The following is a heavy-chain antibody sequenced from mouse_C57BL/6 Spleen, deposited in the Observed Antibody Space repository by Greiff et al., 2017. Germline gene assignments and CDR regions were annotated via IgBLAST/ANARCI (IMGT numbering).Heavy chain of an antibody. CDR1: GFTFSSYA. V-gene: IGHV5-4*01. CDR3: AREKNYGSSQYYFDY. CDR2: ISDGGSYT. D-gene: IGHD1-1*01. Sequence: EVNLVESGGGLVKPGGSLKLSCAASGFTFSSYAMSWVRQTPEKRLEWVATISDGGSYTYYPDNVKGRFTISRDNAKNNLYLQMSHLKSEDTAMYYCAREKNYGSSQYYFDYWGQGTTLTVSS. J-gene: IGHJ2*01.